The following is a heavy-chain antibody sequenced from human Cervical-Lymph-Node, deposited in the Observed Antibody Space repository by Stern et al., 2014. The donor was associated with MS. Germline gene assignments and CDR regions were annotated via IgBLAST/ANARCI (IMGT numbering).Heavy chain of an antibody. CDR1: GFTFGRYG. CDR2: ISYGGSDQ. Sequence: VQLVESGGGVVQPGRSLRLSCAASGFTFGRYGMHWVRQTPGKGLERVAVISYGGSDQSYADSVKGRFTISRDNSKNTLYLQMNSLRPEDTAVYYCAKDSSYSSGWSEYLQDWGQGTLVTVSS. V-gene: IGHV3-30*18. J-gene: IGHJ1*01. D-gene: IGHD6-19*01. CDR3: AKDSSYSSGWSEYLQD.